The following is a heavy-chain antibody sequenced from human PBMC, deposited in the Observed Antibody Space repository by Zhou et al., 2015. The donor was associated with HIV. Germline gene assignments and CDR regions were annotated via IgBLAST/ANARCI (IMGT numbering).Heavy chain of an antibody. CDR2: INPNTGDT. J-gene: IGHJ4*02. CDR3: ARNYGDPSPWDF. Sequence: QVHLVQSGAEVKKAGASVKVSCRASGYTFTNYHIHWVRQAPGQGLEWMAWINPNTGDTKYSQKFEGRVTLTRDTSISTAYMDLSRLTSDDTATFFCARNYGDPSPWDFWGQGTLVTVSS. D-gene: IGHD2-21*01. CDR1: GYTFTNYH. V-gene: IGHV1-2*02.